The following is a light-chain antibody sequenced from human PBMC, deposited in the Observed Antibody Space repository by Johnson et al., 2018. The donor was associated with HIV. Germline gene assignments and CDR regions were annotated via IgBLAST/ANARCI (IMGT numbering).Light chain of an antibody. CDR3: GTWDSSLSAYV. Sequence: QSVLTQPPSVSAAPGQKVTISCSGSSSNIGNNYVSWYQQLPGTAPKLLIYDNNKRPSGIPDRFSGSKSGTSATLGITGLQTGDEADYYCGTWDSSLSAYVVGTGTKVPVL. J-gene: IGLJ1*01. CDR1: SSNIGNNY. CDR2: DNN. V-gene: IGLV1-51*01.